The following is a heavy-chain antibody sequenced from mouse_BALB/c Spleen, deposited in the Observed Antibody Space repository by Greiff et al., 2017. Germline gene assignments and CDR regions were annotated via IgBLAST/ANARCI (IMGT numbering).Heavy chain of an antibody. J-gene: IGHJ4*01. CDR1: GFTFSSYG. CDR3: ARLYGNYGDY. Sequence: EVKLMESGGDLVKPGGSLKLSCAASGFTFSSYGMSWVRQTPDKRLEWVATISSGGSYTYYPDSVKGRFTISRDNAKNTLYLQMSSLKSEDTAMYYCARLYGNYGDYWGQGTSVTASS. D-gene: IGHD2-1*01. CDR2: ISSGGSYT. V-gene: IGHV5-6*01.